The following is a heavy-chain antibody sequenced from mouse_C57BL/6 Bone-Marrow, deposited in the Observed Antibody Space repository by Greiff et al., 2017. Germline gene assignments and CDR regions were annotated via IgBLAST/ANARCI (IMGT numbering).Heavy chain of an antibody. CDR2: IDPEDGEP. CDR3: ARSYYTVGD. D-gene: IGHD2-12*01. J-gene: IGHJ2*01. Sequence: VQLQQSGAELVKPGASVKLSCTASGFNIKDYYMHWVKQRTEQGLEWIGRIDPEDGEPKSAPKFQGKATITAATASNTAYRQLSSLTSEDTAVYYCARSYYTVGDWGQGTTLTVSA. V-gene: IGHV14-2*01. CDR1: GFNIKDYY.